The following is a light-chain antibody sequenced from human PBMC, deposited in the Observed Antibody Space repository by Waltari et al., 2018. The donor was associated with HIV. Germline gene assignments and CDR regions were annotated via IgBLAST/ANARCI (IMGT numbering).Light chain of an antibody. CDR1: ALPKKD. CDR2: EDN. Sequence: YELSQPPSLSVSPGQTARITCSGDALPKKDAHWYQLKPGQAPVLVIYEDNKRPSGFPERYSGSSSGTMATLTISGAQAEDEADYYCYSTDRSGNYRVFGAGTKLTVL. J-gene: IGLJ7*01. CDR3: YSTDRSGNYRV. V-gene: IGLV3-10*01.